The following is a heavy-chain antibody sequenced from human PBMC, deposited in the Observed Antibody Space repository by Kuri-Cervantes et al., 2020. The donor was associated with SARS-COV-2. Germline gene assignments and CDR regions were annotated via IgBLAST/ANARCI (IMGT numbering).Heavy chain of an antibody. J-gene: IGHJ3*02. CDR1: GFTFSDYY. CDR2: ISGSGGST. D-gene: IGHD1-26*01. CDR3: AKNDWEQPDAFDI. Sequence: GGSLRLSCAASGFTFSDYYMSWVRQAPGKGLEWVSAISGSGGSTYYADSVKGRFTISRDNSKNTLYLQMNSLRAEGTAVYYCAKNDWEQPDAFDIWGQGTMVTVSS. V-gene: IGHV3-23*01.